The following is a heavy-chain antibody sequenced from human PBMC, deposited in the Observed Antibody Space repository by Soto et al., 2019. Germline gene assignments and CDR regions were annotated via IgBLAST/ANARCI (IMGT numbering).Heavy chain of an antibody. CDR3: ATQNWLRYGAPDY. V-gene: IGHV3-23*01. CDR2: ISGSGSDT. J-gene: IGHJ4*02. CDR1: GFVFGNSA. D-gene: IGHD5-12*01. Sequence: PGGSLRLSCAASGFVFGNSAMSWVRQAPGKGLEWVSAISGSGSDTYYADSVKGRFTISRDNFNNTLFLQMGSLRAEDTAVYYCATQNWLRYGAPDYWGQGTLVTVSS.